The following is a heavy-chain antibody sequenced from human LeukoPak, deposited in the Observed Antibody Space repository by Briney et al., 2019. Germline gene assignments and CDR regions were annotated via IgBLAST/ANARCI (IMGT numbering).Heavy chain of an antibody. CDR3: ARGPYVGWELLRAFDI. Sequence: QSGGSLRLSCAASGFTFSSYWMSWVRQAPGKGLEWVANIKQDGSEKYYVDSVKGRFTISRDNAKNSLYLQMNSLRAEDTAVYYCARGPYVGWELLRAFDIWGQGTMVTVSS. CDR2: IKQDGSEK. CDR1: GFTFSSYW. D-gene: IGHD3-10*01. V-gene: IGHV3-7*01. J-gene: IGHJ3*02.